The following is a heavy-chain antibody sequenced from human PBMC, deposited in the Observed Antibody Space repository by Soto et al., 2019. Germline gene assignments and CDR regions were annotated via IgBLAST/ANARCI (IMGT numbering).Heavy chain of an antibody. CDR1: GFTFSTYW. V-gene: IGHV3-7*05. D-gene: IGHD5-18*01. CDR2: VKQDGSEK. CDR3: ARGGGHTYGRLPGVY. J-gene: IGHJ4*02. Sequence: EVQLVESGGGLVQPGGSLRLSCAASGFTFSTYWMTWVRQAPGKGLEWVAHVKQDGSEKYNVDSVKGRFTISRDNAKNSLYLQMNRRRAEDTAVYYCARGGGHTYGRLPGVYWGQGILVTVSS.